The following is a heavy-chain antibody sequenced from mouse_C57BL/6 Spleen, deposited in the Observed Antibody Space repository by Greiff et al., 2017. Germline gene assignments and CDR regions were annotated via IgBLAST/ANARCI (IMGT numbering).Heavy chain of an antibody. CDR2: IYPGSGNT. V-gene: IGHV1-76*01. CDR3: ARLNYYGSSYLYAMDY. J-gene: IGHJ4*01. CDR1: GYTFTDYY. Sequence: VQLQQSGAELVRPGASVKLSCKASGYTFTDYYINWVKQRPGQGLEWIARIYPGSGNTYYNEKFKGKATLTAEKSSSTAYMQLSSLTSEDSAVYFCARLNYYGSSYLYAMDYWGQGTSVTVSS. D-gene: IGHD1-1*01.